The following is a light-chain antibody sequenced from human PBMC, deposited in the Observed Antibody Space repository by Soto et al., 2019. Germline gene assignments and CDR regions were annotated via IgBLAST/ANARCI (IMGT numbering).Light chain of an antibody. V-gene: IGKV3-15*01. J-gene: IGKJ5*01. CDR1: QSFXXN. CDR3: QKYNNWTPVT. CDR2: GAS. Sequence: SPPPQSVSPGEIAKFSCRVIQSFXXNLAWYQQKPGQAPRLLIYGASTRATGIPARFSGSGSGTEFTLTISSLQSEDFAVYYSQKYNNWTPVTFGQATRLDI.